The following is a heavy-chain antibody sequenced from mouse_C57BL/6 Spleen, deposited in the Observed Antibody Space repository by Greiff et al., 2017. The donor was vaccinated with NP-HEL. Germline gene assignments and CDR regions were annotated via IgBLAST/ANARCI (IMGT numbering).Heavy chain of an antibody. CDR2: IYPGDGDT. D-gene: IGHD1-1*02. J-gene: IGHJ2*01. CDR1: GYAFSSSW. Sequence: VQLQQSGPELVKPGASVKISCKASGYAFSSSWMNRVKQRPGKGLEWIGRIYPGDGDTNYNGKFKGKATLTADKSSSTAYMQLSSLTSEDSAVYFCAREGGGYYLDYWGQGTTLTVSS. CDR3: AREGGGYYLDY. V-gene: IGHV1-82*01.